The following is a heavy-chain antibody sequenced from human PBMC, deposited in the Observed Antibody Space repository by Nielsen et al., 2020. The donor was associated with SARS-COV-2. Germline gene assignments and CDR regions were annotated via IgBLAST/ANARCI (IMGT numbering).Heavy chain of an antibody. V-gene: IGHV5-51*01. CDR3: ARQRTGGVTIFGVVPNYFDY. CDR1: GYSFTSYW. Sequence: GGSLRLSCKGSGYSFTSYWIGWVRQMPGKGLEWMGIIYPGDSDTRYSPSFQGQVTISADKSISTAYLQWSSLKASDTAMYYCARQRTGGVTIFGVVPNYFDYWGQGTLVTVSS. CDR2: IYPGDSDT. D-gene: IGHD3-3*01. J-gene: IGHJ4*02.